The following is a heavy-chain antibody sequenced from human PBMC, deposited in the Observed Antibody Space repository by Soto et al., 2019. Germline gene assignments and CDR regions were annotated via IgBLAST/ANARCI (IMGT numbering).Heavy chain of an antibody. D-gene: IGHD3-3*01. J-gene: IGHJ4*02. CDR3: AKLYDFWSGPRYYFDY. CDR2: ISGSGAST. Sequence: PGGSLRLSCAASGFTFSSYAMSWVRQAPGKGLEWVSAISGSGASTYYADSVKGRFTISRDNSKNTLYLQMDSLRAEDTALYYCAKLYDFWSGPRYYFDYWGQGTLVTVSS. V-gene: IGHV3-23*01. CDR1: GFTFSSYA.